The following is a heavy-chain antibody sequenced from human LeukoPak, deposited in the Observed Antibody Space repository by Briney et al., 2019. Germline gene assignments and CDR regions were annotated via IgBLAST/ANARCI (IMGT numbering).Heavy chain of an antibody. CDR1: GFTFSSYS. J-gene: IGHJ4*02. D-gene: IGHD2-15*01. CDR2: IHGDSRTI. CDR3: ATLNIASPFDS. Sequence: GGSLRLSCAASGFTFSSYSMNWVRQAPGKGLEWVSYIHGDSRTIYYADSVKGRFTISRDNAKNSLYLQMDSLRAEDTAVYYCATLNIASPFDSWGQGTLVTVSS. V-gene: IGHV3-48*01.